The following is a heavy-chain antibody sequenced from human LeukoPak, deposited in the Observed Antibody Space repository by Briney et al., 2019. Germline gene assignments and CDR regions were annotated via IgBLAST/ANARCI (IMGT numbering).Heavy chain of an antibody. V-gene: IGHV3-30*04. D-gene: IGHD3-22*01. Sequence: AGGSLRLSCAASGFTFSRYTMHWVRQAPGKGLEWVAVKSYDEKNEYYTDSVKGRFTISRDSFKNTLYLQMYSLRAEDTAVYYCARSYYYDRKSGYFDYWGQGTLVTVSS. CDR1: GFTFSRYT. CDR3: ARSYYYDRKSGYFDY. CDR2: KSYDEKNE. J-gene: IGHJ4*02.